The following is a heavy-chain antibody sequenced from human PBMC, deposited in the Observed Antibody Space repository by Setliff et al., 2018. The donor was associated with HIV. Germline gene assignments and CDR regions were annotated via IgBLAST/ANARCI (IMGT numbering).Heavy chain of an antibody. J-gene: IGHJ4*02. V-gene: IGHV4-34*01. CDR1: GGSFSNYY. Sequence: ASETLSLTCAVYGGSFSNYYWSWIRQSPGKGLEWIGEINHRGSTNYSPSLKIRALISADTSKNQFSLRLTSVTAADTAIYYCGRAQIAARRPFDNWGQGTLVTVSS. CDR2: INHRGST. D-gene: IGHD6-6*01. CDR3: GRAQIAARRPFDN.